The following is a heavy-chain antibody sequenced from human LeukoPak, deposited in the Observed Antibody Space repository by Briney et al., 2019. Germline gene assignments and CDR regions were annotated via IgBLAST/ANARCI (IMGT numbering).Heavy chain of an antibody. CDR2: IYYSGST. Sequence: SETLSLTCTVSGGSISSYYWSWIRQPPGKGLEWIGYIYYSGSTNYNPSLKSRVTISVDTSKNQFSLKLSSVTAADTAVYYCAREIAGSLGNFDYWGQGTLVTVSS. D-gene: IGHD2/OR15-2a*01. CDR1: GGSISSYY. CDR3: AREIAGSLGNFDY. J-gene: IGHJ4*02. V-gene: IGHV4-59*01.